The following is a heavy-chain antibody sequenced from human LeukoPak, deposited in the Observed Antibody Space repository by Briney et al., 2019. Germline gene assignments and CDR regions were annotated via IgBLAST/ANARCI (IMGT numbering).Heavy chain of an antibody. V-gene: IGHV1-2*02. Sequence: ASVKVSCKASGGTFSNFAISWVRQAPGQGLEWMGWINPNSGGTNYAQKFQGRVTMTRDTSISTAYMELSRLRSDDTAVYYCARDSESVASDYWGQGTLVTVSS. J-gene: IGHJ4*02. CDR2: INPNSGGT. CDR3: ARDSESVASDY. D-gene: IGHD6-19*01. CDR1: GGTFSNFA.